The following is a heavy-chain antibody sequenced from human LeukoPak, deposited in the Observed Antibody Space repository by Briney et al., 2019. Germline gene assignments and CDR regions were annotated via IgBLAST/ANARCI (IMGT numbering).Heavy chain of an antibody. CDR1: GGTFSSYA. D-gene: IGHD3-22*01. CDR2: IIPILGIA. J-gene: IGHJ4*02. Sequence: SVKVCCKASGGTFSSYAISWVRQAPGQGLEWMGRIIPILGIANYAQKFQGRVTITADKSTSTAYMELSSLRSEDTAVYYCARDYDSSGYWGLDYWGQGTLVTVSS. CDR3: ARDYDSSGYWGLDY. V-gene: IGHV1-69*04.